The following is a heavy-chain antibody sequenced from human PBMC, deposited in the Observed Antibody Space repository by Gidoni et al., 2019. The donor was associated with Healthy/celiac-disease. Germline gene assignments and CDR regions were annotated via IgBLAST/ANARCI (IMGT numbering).Heavy chain of an antibody. D-gene: IGHD3-16*01. CDR3: AKALATNVATYYDYVWGSLDY. V-gene: IGHV3-30*18. Sequence: QVQLVESGGGVVPPGRSLRLSCAASGFTFSSYGMHWVRQAPGKGLDWVAVISYDGSNKYYADSVKCRFTISRDKSKNTLYLQMNSLRAEDTAVYYCAKALATNVATYYDYVWGSLDYWGQGTLVTVSS. CDR2: ISYDGSNK. J-gene: IGHJ4*02. CDR1: GFTFSSYG.